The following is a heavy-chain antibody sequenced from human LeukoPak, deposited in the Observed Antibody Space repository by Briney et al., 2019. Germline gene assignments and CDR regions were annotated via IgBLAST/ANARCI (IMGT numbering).Heavy chain of an antibody. V-gene: IGHV3-11*03. CDR1: GFTFSEYY. J-gene: IGHJ3*02. D-gene: IGHD3-22*01. Sequence: PGGSLRLSCAASGFTFSEYYMSWIRQAPGKGLEWVSYISSSNNFRNYADSVKGRFTISRDNAENSLYLQMNSLRAEDTAVYYCARPRYYDSSGYYFDIWGQGTMVTVSS. CDR3: ARPRYYDSSGYYFDI. CDR2: ISSSNNFR.